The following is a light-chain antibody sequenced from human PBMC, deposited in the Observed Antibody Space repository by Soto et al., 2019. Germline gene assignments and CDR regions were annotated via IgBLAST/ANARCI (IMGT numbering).Light chain of an antibody. Sequence: DIQMTQSPSTLSASVGDRVTITSRASQSINRWLAWYQQKPGKAPKVLIYKASSLESGVPSRFSGSGSGTEFTLTISSLQPDDFATYYCQQYNSYLWTFGQGTKVDIK. CDR1: QSINRW. J-gene: IGKJ1*01. CDR2: KAS. CDR3: QQYNSYLWT. V-gene: IGKV1-5*03.